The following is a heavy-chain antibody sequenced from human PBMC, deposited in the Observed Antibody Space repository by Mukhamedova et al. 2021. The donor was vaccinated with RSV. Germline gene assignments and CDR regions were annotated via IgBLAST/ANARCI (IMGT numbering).Heavy chain of an antibody. Sequence: EYMGWISGYNGNTNYAQKFQGRVTMTTDTSPSTAYMELTSLRSDDTAVYYCAREREFKNYDFWGGSFREPYYFDSWGQGTLATVPS. CDR2: ISGYNGNT. CDR3: AREREFKNYDFWGGSFREPYYFDS. J-gene: IGHJ4*02. V-gene: IGHV1-18*01. D-gene: IGHD3-3*01.